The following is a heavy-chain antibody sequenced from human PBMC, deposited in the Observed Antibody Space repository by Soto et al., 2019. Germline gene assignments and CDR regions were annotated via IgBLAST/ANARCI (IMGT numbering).Heavy chain of an antibody. D-gene: IGHD3-10*01. Sequence: QVQLVQSGAEVKKPGASVKVSCKASGYTFRTYPMHWVRQAPGRGLEWMGWTNAANGDTGYSRTFQDRVTISRDISASTAYMELSTLRSEDTAVYYCATKDDYGSEIYYFDHWGQGTLVTVSS. CDR2: TNAANGDT. V-gene: IGHV1-3*01. CDR3: ATKDDYGSEIYYFDH. J-gene: IGHJ4*02. CDR1: GYTFRTYP.